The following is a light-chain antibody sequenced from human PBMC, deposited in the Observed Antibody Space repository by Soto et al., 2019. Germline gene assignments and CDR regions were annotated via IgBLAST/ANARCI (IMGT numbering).Light chain of an antibody. CDR2: GVS. Sequence: QSVLTQPASVSGSPGQSITISCTGTGSDVGGYNFVSWFQQHPGKAPKLIIYGVSNRPSGVSTHFSGAKSGNTASLTISGLQAEDEADYDCSSFTNRVTWVFGGGTKVPVL. CDR3: SSFTNRVTWV. V-gene: IGLV2-14*01. J-gene: IGLJ3*02. CDR1: GSDVGGYNF.